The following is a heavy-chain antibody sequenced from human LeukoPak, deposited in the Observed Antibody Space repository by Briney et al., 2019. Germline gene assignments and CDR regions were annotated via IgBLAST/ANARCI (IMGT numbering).Heavy chain of an antibody. CDR2: IIPIFGTA. D-gene: IGHD3-10*01. V-gene: IGHV1-69*13. CDR1: GGTFSSYA. Sequence: SVKVSCKASGGTFSSYAISWVRQAPGQWLEWMGGIIPIFGTANYAQKSQGRVTITADESTSTAYMELSSLRSEDTAVYYCATYGSGSYELDYSFDYWGQGTLVTVSS. J-gene: IGHJ4*02. CDR3: ATYGSGSYELDYSFDY.